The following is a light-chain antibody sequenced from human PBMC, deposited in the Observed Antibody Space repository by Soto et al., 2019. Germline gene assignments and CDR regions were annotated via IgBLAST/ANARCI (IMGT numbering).Light chain of an antibody. CDR1: QGIRND. CDR3: LQHNSDPLT. J-gene: IGKJ4*01. Sequence: DIQMTQSPSSLSASVGDRVTITCRASQGIRNDLAWYQQKPGKAPKRLIYSASTLQDEVPSRFSGSAYRTEFTLTINSPQPEDFATYYCLQHNSDPLTFGGGTKVEMK. V-gene: IGKV1-17*01. CDR2: SAS.